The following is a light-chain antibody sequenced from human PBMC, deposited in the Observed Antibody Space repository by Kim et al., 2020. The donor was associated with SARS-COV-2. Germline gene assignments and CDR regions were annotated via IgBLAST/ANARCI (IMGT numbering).Light chain of an antibody. Sequence: EIVLTQSPATLSLSPGERATLSCRASQSVSSYLAWYQQKPGQAPRLLIYDASNRATGIPARFSGSGSGTDFTLTISSLEPEDVAVYYCQQRSNWPFTFGPVTKGGYQ. V-gene: IGKV3-11*01. CDR1: QSVSSY. CDR3: QQRSNWPFT. CDR2: DAS. J-gene: IGKJ3*01.